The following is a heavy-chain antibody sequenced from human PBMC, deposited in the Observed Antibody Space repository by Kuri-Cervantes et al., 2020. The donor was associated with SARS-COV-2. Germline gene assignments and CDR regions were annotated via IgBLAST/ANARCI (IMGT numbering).Heavy chain of an antibody. V-gene: IGHV3-30-3*01. J-gene: IGHJ4*02. CDR2: TSYDGSNK. Sequence: GGSLRLSCAASGFTFSSYAIHWVRQAPGKGLEWVAVTSYDGSNKYYADSVKGRFTISRDNSKNTLYLQMNSLRAEDTAVYYCAKDSSYGDMYYFDYWGQGTLVTVSS. CDR3: AKDSSYGDMYYFDY. CDR1: GFTFSSYA. D-gene: IGHD4-17*01.